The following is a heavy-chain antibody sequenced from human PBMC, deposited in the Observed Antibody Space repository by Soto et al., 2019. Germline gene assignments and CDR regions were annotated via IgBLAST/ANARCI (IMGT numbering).Heavy chain of an antibody. CDR1: GFTFSSYA. V-gene: IGHV3-30-3*01. Sequence: GGSLRLSCAASGFTFSSYAMHWVRQAPGKGLEWVAVISYDGSNKYYADSVKGRFTISRDNSKNTLYLQMNSLRAEDTAVYYCARDFSFLGSYQYYFDYWGQGTLVTVSS. D-gene: IGHD1-26*01. CDR2: ISYDGSNK. J-gene: IGHJ4*02. CDR3: ARDFSFLGSYQYYFDY.